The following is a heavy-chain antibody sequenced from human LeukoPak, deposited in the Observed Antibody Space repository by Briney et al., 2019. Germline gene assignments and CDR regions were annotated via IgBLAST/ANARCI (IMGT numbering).Heavy chain of an antibody. CDR1: GFTFNSYA. J-gene: IGHJ1*01. CDR3: AKHTGSSSGYYFPD. Sequence: GGSLRLSCAASGFTFNSYAMSWVRQAPGKGLEWVSTIPSSGGSTYYADSVKGRFTISRDNSKNTLHVQMNSLRAEDTAVYYCAKHTGSSSGYYFPDWGQGTLVTVSS. V-gene: IGHV3-23*01. CDR2: IPSSGGST. D-gene: IGHD3-22*01.